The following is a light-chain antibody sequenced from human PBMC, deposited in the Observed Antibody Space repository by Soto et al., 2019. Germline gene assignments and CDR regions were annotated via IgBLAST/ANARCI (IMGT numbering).Light chain of an antibody. V-gene: IGKV1-5*01. CDR2: DAS. CDR1: QSISSW. CDR3: QQYNSYPVT. Sequence: DIQMTQSPSTLSASVGDRVTITCRASQSISSWLAWYQQKPGKATKLLIYDASSLESGVPSRFSGSGSGTEFTLTISSLQPDDFATYYCQQYNSYPVTFGQGTKVEIK. J-gene: IGKJ1*01.